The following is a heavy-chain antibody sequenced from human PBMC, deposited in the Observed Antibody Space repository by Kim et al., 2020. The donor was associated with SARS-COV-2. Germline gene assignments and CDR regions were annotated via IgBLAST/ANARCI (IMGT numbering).Heavy chain of an antibody. CDR3: TRDPLAFCGGDCHSGFDY. Sequence: KGRFTTSRDNSKTTLYLQMNSLRAEDTAVYYCTRDPLAFCGGDCHSGFDYWGQGTLVTVSS. J-gene: IGHJ4*02. V-gene: IGHV3-30*01. D-gene: IGHD2-21*02.